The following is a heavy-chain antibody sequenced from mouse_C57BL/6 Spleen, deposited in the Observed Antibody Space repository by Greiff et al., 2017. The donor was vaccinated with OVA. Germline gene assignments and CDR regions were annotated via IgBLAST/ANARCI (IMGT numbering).Heavy chain of an antibody. V-gene: IGHV6-3*01. Sequence: EVQGVESGGGLVQPGGSMKLSCVASGFTFSNYWMNWVRQSPEKGLEWVAQIRLKSDNYATHYAESVKGRFTISRDDSKSSVYLQMNNLRAEDTGIYYCTQYYYGAWFAYWGQGTLVTVSA. CDR3: TQYYYGAWFAY. CDR2: IRLKSDNYAT. CDR1: GFTFSNYW. D-gene: IGHD1-1*01. J-gene: IGHJ3*01.